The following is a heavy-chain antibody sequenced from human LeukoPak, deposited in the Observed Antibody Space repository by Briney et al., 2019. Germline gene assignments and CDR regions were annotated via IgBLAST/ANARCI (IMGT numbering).Heavy chain of an antibody. CDR1: GGSISSYY. J-gene: IGHJ4*02. D-gene: IGHD5-12*01. Sequence: SETLSLTCTVSGGSISSYYWSWIRQPPGKGLEWIGYIYYSGSTNYNPSLKSRVTISVDTSKNQFSLKLSSVTAADTAMYYCARHHVATSPFDYWGQGTLVTVSS. CDR3: ARHHVATSPFDY. V-gene: IGHV4-59*08. CDR2: IYYSGST.